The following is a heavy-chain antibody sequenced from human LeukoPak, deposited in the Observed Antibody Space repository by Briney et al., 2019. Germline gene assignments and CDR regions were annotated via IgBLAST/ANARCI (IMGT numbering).Heavy chain of an antibody. D-gene: IGHD3-10*01. V-gene: IGHV1-2*02. CDR2: INPNSGGT. CDR1: GYTFTGYY. J-gene: IGHJ6*03. CDR3: ARGKMVRGVIISYYYYMDV. Sequence: GASVKVSCKASGYTFTGYYMHWVRQAPGQGLEWMGWINPNSGGTNYAQKFQGRVTMTRDTSISTAYMELSRLRSDDTAVYYCARGKMVRGVIISYYYYMDVWGKGTTVTISS.